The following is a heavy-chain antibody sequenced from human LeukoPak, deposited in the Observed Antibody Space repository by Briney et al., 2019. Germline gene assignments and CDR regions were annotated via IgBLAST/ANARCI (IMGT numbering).Heavy chain of an antibody. CDR2: IYYSGST. J-gene: IGHJ6*02. D-gene: IGHD3-10*01. CDR3: ARAGGYYSYYYGMDV. V-gene: IGHV4-59*01. Sequence: SETLSLTCAVSGGSISSYYWSWIRQPPGKGLEWIGYIYYSGSTNYNPSLKSRVTISVDTSKNQFSLKLSSVTAADTAVYYCARAGGYYSYYYGMDVWGQGTTVTVSS. CDR1: GGSISSYY.